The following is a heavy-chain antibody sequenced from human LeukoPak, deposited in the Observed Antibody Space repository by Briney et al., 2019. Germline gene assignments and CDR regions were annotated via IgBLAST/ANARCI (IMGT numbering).Heavy chain of an antibody. Sequence: GGSLRLSCAASGFTFSSYWMHWVRQAPGKGLVWVSRINSDGSSTSYADSVKGRFTISRGNAKNTLYLQMNSLRAEDTAVYYCARLSGYSYGGGYWGQGTLVTVSS. J-gene: IGHJ4*02. CDR2: INSDGSST. CDR1: GFTFSSYW. CDR3: ARLSGYSYGGGY. D-gene: IGHD5-18*01. V-gene: IGHV3-74*01.